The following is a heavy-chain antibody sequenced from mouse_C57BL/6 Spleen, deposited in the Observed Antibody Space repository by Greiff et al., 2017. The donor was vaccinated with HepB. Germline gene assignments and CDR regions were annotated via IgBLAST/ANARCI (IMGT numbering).Heavy chain of an antibody. V-gene: IGHV1-53*01. CDR3: ARYYYGSPYYFDY. Sequence: VKLQQPGTELVKPGASVKLSCKASGYTFTSYWMHWVKQRPGQGLEWIGNINPSNGGTNYNEKFKSKATLTVDKSSSTAYMQLSSLTSEDSAVYYCARYYYGSPYYFDYWGQGTTLTVSS. D-gene: IGHD1-1*01. CDR2: INPSNGGT. J-gene: IGHJ2*01. CDR1: GYTFTSYW.